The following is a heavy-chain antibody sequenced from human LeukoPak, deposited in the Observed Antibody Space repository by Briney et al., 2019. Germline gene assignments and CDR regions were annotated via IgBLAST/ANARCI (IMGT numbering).Heavy chain of an antibody. D-gene: IGHD5-24*01. CDR3: AKVIREVDMSYDY. V-gene: IGHV3-23*01. Sequence: GGSLRLSCAASGFTFSNYAMSWVRQAPGKGLEWVSAIHYSGGSTYYADSVKGRFTISRDNSKNTLYLQMNSLRAEDTAVYYCAKVIREVDMSYDYWGQGTLVTVSS. J-gene: IGHJ4*02. CDR1: GFTFSNYA. CDR2: IHYSGGST.